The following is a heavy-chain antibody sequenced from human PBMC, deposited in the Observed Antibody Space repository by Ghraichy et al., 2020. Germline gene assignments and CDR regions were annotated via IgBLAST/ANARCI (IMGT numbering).Heavy chain of an antibody. D-gene: IGHD1-14*01. CDR3: AKDRGRSMRSNHDY. J-gene: IGHJ4*02. V-gene: IGHV3-23*01. CDR1: GFTINNYA. CDR2: ISGGGDST. Sequence: GESLNISCAASGFTINNYAMSWVRQAPGKGLEWASSISGGGDSTFYADSVKGRFTIARDNSKNVLYLQMNSLRAEDTAVYYCAKDRGRSMRSNHDYWGQGTLVNVSS.